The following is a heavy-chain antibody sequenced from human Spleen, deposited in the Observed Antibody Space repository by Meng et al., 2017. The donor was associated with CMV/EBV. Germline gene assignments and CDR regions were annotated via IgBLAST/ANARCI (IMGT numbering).Heavy chain of an antibody. D-gene: IGHD2-8*02. CDR3: ARDLLVESRNV. CDR1: GFTSSSYT. V-gene: IGHV3-21*06. Sequence: GGSLKISCAASGFTSSSYTMNWARLAPGKGLEWLSSISFSNFVYYADSVRGRFTVSRDNAKNSLWLQMNSLRAEDSAVYYCARDLLVESRNVWGQGTTVTVSS. CDR2: ISFSNFV. J-gene: IGHJ6*02.